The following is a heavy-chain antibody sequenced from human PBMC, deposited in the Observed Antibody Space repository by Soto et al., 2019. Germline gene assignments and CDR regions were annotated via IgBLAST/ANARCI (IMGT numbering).Heavy chain of an antibody. V-gene: IGHV1-69*13. CDR3: ARGDIVVVVAAVGRNYYGMDV. Sequence: VQFSCQASGGTFSSYAISWVRQAPGQGLEWMGGIIPIFGTANYAQKFQGRVTITADESTSTAYMELSSLRSEDTAVYYCARGDIVVVVAAVGRNYYGMDVWGQGTTVTVS. CDR2: IIPIFGTA. CDR1: GGTFSSYA. D-gene: IGHD2-15*01. J-gene: IGHJ6*02.